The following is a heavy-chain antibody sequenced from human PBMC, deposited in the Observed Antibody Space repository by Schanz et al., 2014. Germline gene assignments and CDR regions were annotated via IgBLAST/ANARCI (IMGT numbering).Heavy chain of an antibody. D-gene: IGHD3-10*01. CDR3: ARIGGSVFDY. CDR2: ISGSGGST. CDR1: GFTFSSYA. J-gene: IGHJ4*02. V-gene: IGHV3-23*01. Sequence: EVQLLESGGGLVQPGGSLRLSCAASGFTFSSYAMSWVRQAPGKGLEWVPAISGSGGSTYYADSVKGRFTISRDNSKNSLYLQMNSLRAEDTAVYYCARIGGSVFDYWAQGTLVTVSS.